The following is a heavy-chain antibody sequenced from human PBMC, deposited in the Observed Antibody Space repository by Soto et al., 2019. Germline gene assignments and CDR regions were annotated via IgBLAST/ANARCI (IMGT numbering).Heavy chain of an antibody. Sequence: GALRLSCGASGFTFSKYWMHWVRQAPGEGPVWVSRINSDGKYTTYADSVKGRFTISRDNAKNTLYLQMNSLRAEDTAVYYCAKAEHYDFWSSSWFDPWGQGTLVTVSS. V-gene: IGHV3-74*01. CDR1: GFTFSKYW. CDR3: AKAEHYDFWSSSWFDP. CDR2: INSDGKYT. J-gene: IGHJ5*02. D-gene: IGHD3-3*01.